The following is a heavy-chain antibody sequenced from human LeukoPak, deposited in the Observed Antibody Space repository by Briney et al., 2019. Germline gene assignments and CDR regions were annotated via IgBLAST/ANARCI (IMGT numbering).Heavy chain of an antibody. Sequence: SETLSLTCTVSGGSISTYYWNWIRQPPGKGLEWIGYIFYSGRTSYNPSLKSRVTLSVDTSKNWFSLKLSSVTAADTAVYYCARDPGGLRYFDYWGQGTLVTVSS. CDR2: IFYSGRT. CDR3: ARDPGGLRYFDY. CDR1: GGSISTYY. V-gene: IGHV4-59*12. D-gene: IGHD3-9*01. J-gene: IGHJ4*02.